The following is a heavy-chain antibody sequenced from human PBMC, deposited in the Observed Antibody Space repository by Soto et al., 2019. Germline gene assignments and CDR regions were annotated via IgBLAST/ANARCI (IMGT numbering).Heavy chain of an antibody. CDR3: TRDGDGRMNTNHYYYYGMDV. Sequence: PSETLSLTCTVSGGSISGYYWSWIRQPPGKGLEWIGNVYYSGGAKYNPSVKRRVSISVDTSKNQFSLNLSSVTAADTAVYYCTRDGDGRMNTNHYYYYGMDVWGPGITVTVSS. V-gene: IGHV4-59*01. CDR2: VYYSGGA. D-gene: IGHD2-21*02. CDR1: GGSISGYY. J-gene: IGHJ6*02.